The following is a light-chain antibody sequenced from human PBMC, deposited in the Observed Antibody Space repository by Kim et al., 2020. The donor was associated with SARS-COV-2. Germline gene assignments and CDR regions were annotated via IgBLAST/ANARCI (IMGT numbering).Light chain of an antibody. CDR2: HAS. CDR3: QHYHNWPPIT. J-gene: IGKJ5*01. Sequence: DIVMTQSPVNLSVSPGKTATLSCRASENIDYRLAWLQQKPGQAPRLLIYHASSRVAGISARFSGSGSGTDFTLTISSLQSEDSATYYCQHYHNWPPITFGQGTRLEIK. CDR1: ENIDYR. V-gene: IGKV3-15*01.